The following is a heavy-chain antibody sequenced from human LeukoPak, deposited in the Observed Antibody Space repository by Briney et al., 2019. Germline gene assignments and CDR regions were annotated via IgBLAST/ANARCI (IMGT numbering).Heavy chain of an antibody. J-gene: IGHJ6*02. CDR3: AKLRVSGYTYGYGLDV. CDR2: ISYDGSNK. V-gene: IGHV3-30*18. Sequence: PGGSLRLSCAASGFTFSSYGMPWVRQAPGKGLEWVAVISYDGSNKYYADSVKGRFTISRDNSKNTLYLQMNSLRAEDTAVYYCAKLRVSGYTYGYGLDVWGQGTTVTVSS. CDR1: GFTFSSYG. D-gene: IGHD5-18*01.